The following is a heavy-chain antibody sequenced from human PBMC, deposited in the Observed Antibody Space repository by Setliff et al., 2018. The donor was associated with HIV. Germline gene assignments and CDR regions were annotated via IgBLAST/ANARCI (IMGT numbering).Heavy chain of an antibody. Sequence: ETLSLTCTVSGGSISSYYWSWIRQPPGKGLEWIGYIYRTGSTKYNPSLKSRVTISVDTSKNQFSLKLSSVTAADTAVYYCATTTIFEVPRYYYYYMDVWGKGTTVTVSS. CDR3: ATTTIFEVPRYYYYYMDV. V-gene: IGHV4-59*08. D-gene: IGHD3-3*01. J-gene: IGHJ6*03. CDR1: GGSISSYY. CDR2: IYRTGST.